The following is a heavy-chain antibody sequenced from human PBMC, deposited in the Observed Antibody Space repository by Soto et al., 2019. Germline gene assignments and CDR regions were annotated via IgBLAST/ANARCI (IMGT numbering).Heavy chain of an antibody. V-gene: IGHV4-59*08. CDR3: ASPPWLRSDLGFAP. J-gene: IGHJ5*02. CDR2: IYYSGST. CDR1: GGSISSYY. D-gene: IGHD5-12*01. Sequence: GRGPENTSETLSLTCTVSGGSISSYYWSWIRQPPGKGLEWIGYIYYSGSTNYNPSLKSRVTISVDTSKTQSPLRLRSVPAADTAVYSCASPPWLRSDLGFAPGGKGPLVTVPS.